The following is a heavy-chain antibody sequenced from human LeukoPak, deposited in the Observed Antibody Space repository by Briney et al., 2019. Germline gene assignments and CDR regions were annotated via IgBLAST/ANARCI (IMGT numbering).Heavy chain of an antibody. V-gene: IGHV3-11*01. CDR1: GFTFRDYY. CDR3: ARDSGSGDYFDY. CDR2: ISSSGDTI. J-gene: IGHJ4*02. Sequence: GGSLRLSCAASGFTFRDYYMTWMRQAPGKGLEWLSYISSSGDTIYYADSVKGRFTISRDNAKKSLYLQMNSLRADDTAVYYCARDSGSGDYFDYWGQGTLVTVSS. D-gene: IGHD2-15*01.